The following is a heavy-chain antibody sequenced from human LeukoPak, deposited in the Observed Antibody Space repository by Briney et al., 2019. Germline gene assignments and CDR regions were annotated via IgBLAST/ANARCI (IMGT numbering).Heavy chain of an antibody. CDR2: IYYSGST. CDR1: GGSISSGDYY. D-gene: IGHD2-8*01. CDR3: ARLVGVTLITNCTNGVCLYFDY. V-gene: IGHV4-30-4*01. Sequence: PSETLSLTCTVSGGSISSGDYYWSWIRQPPGKGLEWIGYIYYSGSTYYNPSLKSRVTISVDTSKNQFSLKLSSVTAADTAVYYCARLVGVTLITNCTNGVCLYFDYWGQGTLVTVSS. J-gene: IGHJ4*02.